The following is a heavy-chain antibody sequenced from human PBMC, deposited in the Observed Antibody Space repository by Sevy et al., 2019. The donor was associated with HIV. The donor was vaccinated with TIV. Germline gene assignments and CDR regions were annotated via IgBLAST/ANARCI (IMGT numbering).Heavy chain of an antibody. D-gene: IGHD1-26*01. CDR2: FSSSSNYI. J-gene: IGHJ6*02. Sequence: GGSLRLSCAASGFSFSAYSMNWVRQAPGKGLEWVSSFSSSSNYIYYADSVKGRFTISRDNAKNLFYLQMNSLGAEDSAVYQCARDRGVGTSSYGMDVWGQGTTVTVSS. V-gene: IGHV3-21*01. CDR1: GFSFSAYS. CDR3: ARDRGVGTSSYGMDV.